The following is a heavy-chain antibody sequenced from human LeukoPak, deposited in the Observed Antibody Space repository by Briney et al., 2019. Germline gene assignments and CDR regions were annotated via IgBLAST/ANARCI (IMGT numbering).Heavy chain of an antibody. Sequence: SETLSLTCTVSGGSISSSSYYWGWIRQPPGKGLEWIGSIYYSGSTYYNPSLKSRVTISVDTSKNQFSLKLSSVTAADTAVYYCASYLGGQQQLVRAFDIWGQGTMVTVSS. V-gene: IGHV4-39*07. CDR3: ASYLGGQQQLVRAFDI. CDR1: GGSISSSSYY. CDR2: IYYSGST. D-gene: IGHD6-13*01. J-gene: IGHJ3*02.